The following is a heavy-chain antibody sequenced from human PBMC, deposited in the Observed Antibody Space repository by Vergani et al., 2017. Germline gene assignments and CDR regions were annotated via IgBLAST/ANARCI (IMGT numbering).Heavy chain of an antibody. Sequence: QVQLVQSGAEVKKPGASVKVSCKASGYTFTGYYMHWVRQAPGQGLEWMGWINPNSGGTNYAQTFQGRVTMTRDTSISTAYMELSRLRSDDTAVYYCARVLVADYYDSTDAFDIWGQGTMVTVSS. D-gene: IGHD3-22*01. CDR2: INPNSGGT. J-gene: IGHJ3*02. CDR3: ARVLVADYYDSTDAFDI. CDR1: GYTFTGYY. V-gene: IGHV1-2*02.